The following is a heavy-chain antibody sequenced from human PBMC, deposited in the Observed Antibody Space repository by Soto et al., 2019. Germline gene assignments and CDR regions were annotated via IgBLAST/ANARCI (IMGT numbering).Heavy chain of an antibody. CDR3: ARGWFGGVCPMDV. J-gene: IGHJ6*02. CDR1: GGSFSGYY. Sequence: SETLSLTCAVYGGSFSGYYWSWIRQPPGKGLEWIGEINHSGSTNYNPSLKSRVTISVDTSKNQFSLKLSSVTAADTAVYYCARGWFGGVCPMDVWGQGTTVTVS. D-gene: IGHD3-16*01. CDR2: INHSGST. V-gene: IGHV4-34*01.